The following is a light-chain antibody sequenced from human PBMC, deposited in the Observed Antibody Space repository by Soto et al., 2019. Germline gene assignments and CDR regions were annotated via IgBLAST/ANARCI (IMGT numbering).Light chain of an antibody. CDR2: EVS. J-gene: IGLJ3*02. V-gene: IGLV2-14*03. Sequence: QSALTQPASVSGSPGQSITISCTGTSSDVGGYNYVSWFQQHPGKAPKLKIYEVSNRPSGVSNRFSGSKSGYTASLTISELQAEDEADYYCTSFTSSSTWVFSGGTK. CDR1: SSDVGGYNY. CDR3: TSFTSSSTWV.